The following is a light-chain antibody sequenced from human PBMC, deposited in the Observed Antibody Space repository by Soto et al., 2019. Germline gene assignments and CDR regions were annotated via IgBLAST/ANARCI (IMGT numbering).Light chain of an antibody. CDR2: EVT. CDR1: SSDVGAYDY. Sequence: QSGLTQPASVSVSPGQSITISCTGTSSDVGAYDYVSLYQQHPGKAPKFMIYEVTNRPPGVSHRFSGSKSGNTASLTISGLQAEDEADYYCSSYTSTSTYVFGTGTKVTV. CDR3: SSYTSTSTYV. V-gene: IGLV2-14*01. J-gene: IGLJ1*01.